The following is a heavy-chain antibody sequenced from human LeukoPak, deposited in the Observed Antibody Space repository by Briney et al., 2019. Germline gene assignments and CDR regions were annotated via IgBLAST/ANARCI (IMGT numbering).Heavy chain of an antibody. J-gene: IGHJ4*02. Sequence: GGSLRLSCAASGFTFSSYAMHWVRQAPGKGLEWVAVISYDGSNKYYADSVKGRFTISRVNSKNTLYLQMNSLRAEDTAVYYCAKAAYYGGDCYSGTDYWGQGTLVTVSS. CDR2: ISYDGSNK. V-gene: IGHV3-30-3*02. D-gene: IGHD2-21*02. CDR1: GFTFSSYA. CDR3: AKAAYYGGDCYSGTDY.